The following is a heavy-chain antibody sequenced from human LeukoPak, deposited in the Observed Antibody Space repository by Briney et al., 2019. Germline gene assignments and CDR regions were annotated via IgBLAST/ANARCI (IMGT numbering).Heavy chain of an antibody. V-gene: IGHV4-59*01. CDR3: ARHRYRSGSDWIDP. Sequence: PSETLSLTCTVSGGSISSYYWSWIRQPPGKGLEWIGYIYYSGSTNYNPSLKSRVTISVDTSKNQFSLKLSSVTAADTAVYYCARHRYRSGSDWIDPWGQGTLVTVSS. CDR2: IYYSGST. J-gene: IGHJ5*02. D-gene: IGHD1-26*01. CDR1: GGSISSYY.